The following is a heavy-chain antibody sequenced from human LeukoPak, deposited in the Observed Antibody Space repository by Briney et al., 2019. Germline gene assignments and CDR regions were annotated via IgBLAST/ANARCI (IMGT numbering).Heavy chain of an antibody. CDR3: AKESTMRVAASLDY. D-gene: IGHD6-19*01. Sequence: GGSLRLSCAASGFSFVYYGMHWVRQAPGKGLEWVGVIAYDGTIQYYGDSMKGRFTISRDNSKNMLYLQMNSLRSDDTAVYFCAKESTMRVAASLDYWGQGTLVAVSS. V-gene: IGHV3-30*18. CDR2: IAYDGTIQ. CDR1: GFSFVYYG. J-gene: IGHJ4*02.